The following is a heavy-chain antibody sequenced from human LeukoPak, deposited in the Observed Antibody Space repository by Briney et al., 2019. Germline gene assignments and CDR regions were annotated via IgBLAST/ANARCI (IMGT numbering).Heavy chain of an antibody. CDR1: GFTFSSYA. J-gene: IGHJ4*02. D-gene: IGHD4/OR15-4a*01. Sequence: GGSLRLSCAASGFTFSSYAMHWVRQAPGKGLEWVAVISYDGSNKYYADSVKGRFTISRDNSKNTLYLQMNSLRAEDTAVYYCARADSTMVVWYFDYWGQGALVTVSS. CDR3: ARADSTMVVWYFDY. CDR2: ISYDGSNK. V-gene: IGHV3-30-3*01.